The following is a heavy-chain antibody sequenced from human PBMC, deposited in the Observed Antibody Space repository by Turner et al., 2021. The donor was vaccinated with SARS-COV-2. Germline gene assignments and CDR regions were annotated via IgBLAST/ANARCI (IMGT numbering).Heavy chain of an antibody. V-gene: IGHV3-9*01. J-gene: IGHJ6*02. CDR3: ARDLSPGGADV. CDR1: GFTFNEHA. D-gene: IGHD4-17*01. Sequence: EVQLVESGGGWVQPGRSLRLSCAGSGFTFNEHAMHWVRQAPGKGLEWVSGIMWDSGSIGYADSVKGRFTISRDNAKNSLYLEMNSLRVEDTALYYCARDLSPGGADVWGQGTTVTVSS. CDR2: IMWDSGSI.